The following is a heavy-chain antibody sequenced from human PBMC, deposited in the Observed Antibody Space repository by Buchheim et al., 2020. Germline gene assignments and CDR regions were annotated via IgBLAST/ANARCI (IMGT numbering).Heavy chain of an antibody. J-gene: IGHJ6*02. CDR1: GGSISSDNHY. CDR3: ARDSYCSGGSCYAMDV. V-gene: IGHV4-61*02. CDR2: IYTSGST. D-gene: IGHD2-15*01. Sequence: QVQLQESGPGLVKPSQTLSLTCTVSGGSISSDNHYWSWIRQPAGGGLEWIGRIYTSGSTNYNPSLKSRVTIPVDPSKNQFSLKLSSVTAADTAVYYCARDSYCSGGSCYAMDVWGQGTT.